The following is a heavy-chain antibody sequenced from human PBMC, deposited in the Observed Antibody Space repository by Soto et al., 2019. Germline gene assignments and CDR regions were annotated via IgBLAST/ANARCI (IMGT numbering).Heavy chain of an antibody. J-gene: IGHJ4*02. D-gene: IGHD1-26*01. Sequence: GSLRLSCAASGFTFSRYAMSWVRQAPGKGLEWVSGITGGGGSTYYADSVKGRFTISRDNAKNTLYLQMNSLRAEDTAMYYCARGDPTYFDYWGQGILVTVSS. CDR1: GFTFSRYA. CDR3: ARGDPTYFDY. CDR2: ITGGGGST. V-gene: IGHV3-23*01.